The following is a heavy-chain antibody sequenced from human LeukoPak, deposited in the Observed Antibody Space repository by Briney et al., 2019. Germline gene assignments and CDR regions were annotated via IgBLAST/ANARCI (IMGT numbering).Heavy chain of an antibody. D-gene: IGHD3-16*01. Sequence: SQTLSLTCAISGDSVSSNSATWNWIRQSPLRGLEWLGRTYYRSKWYYDYAVSVRSRVTINPDTSKNQFSLQLNSVTPEDTAVYYCARDLSSGLGDFDYWGQGTLATVSS. CDR1: GDSVSSNSAT. V-gene: IGHV6-1*01. CDR2: TYYRSKWYY. J-gene: IGHJ4*02. CDR3: ARDLSSGLGDFDY.